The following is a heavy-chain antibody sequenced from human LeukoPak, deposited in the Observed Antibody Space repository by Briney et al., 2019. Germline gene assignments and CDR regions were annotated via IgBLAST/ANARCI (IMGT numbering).Heavy chain of an antibody. D-gene: IGHD4-23*01. Sequence: GGSLRLSCAASGFTFSSYAMSWVREAPGKGLEWVSSMSSSSSYIYYADSVKGRFTISRDNAKNSLYLQMNSLRAEDTAVYYCATVRGGNTRDFDYWGQGTLVTVSS. CDR3: ATVRGGNTRDFDY. J-gene: IGHJ4*02. CDR2: MSSSSSYI. CDR1: GFTFSSYA. V-gene: IGHV3-21*01.